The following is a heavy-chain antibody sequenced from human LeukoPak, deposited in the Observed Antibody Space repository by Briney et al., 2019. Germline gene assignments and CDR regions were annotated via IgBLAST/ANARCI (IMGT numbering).Heavy chain of an antibody. V-gene: IGHV1-2*02. CDR2: INPNSGGT. J-gene: IGHJ1*01. CDR1: GYTFTGYY. CDR3: ARDDLSYYGSSGSEYFQH. Sequence: ASVKVSCKASGYTFTGYYMHWVRQAPGQGLEWMGWINPNSGGTNYAQKFQGRVTMTRDTSISTAYMELSRLRSDDTAVYYCARDDLSYYGSSGSEYFQHWGQGTLVTVSS. D-gene: IGHD3-22*01.